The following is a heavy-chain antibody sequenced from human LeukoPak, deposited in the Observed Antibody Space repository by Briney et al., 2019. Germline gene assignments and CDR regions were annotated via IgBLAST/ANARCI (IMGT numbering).Heavy chain of an antibody. CDR2: ISGSGGST. CDR3: AKDQDGDFDY. J-gene: IGHJ4*02. CDR1: GFTFSSYA. Sequence: GGSLSLSCAVSGFTFSSYAMSWVRQAPGKGLEWVSAISGSGGSTYYADSVKGRFTISRDNSKNTLYLQMNSLRAEDTAVYYCAKDQDGDFDYWGQGTLVTVSS. V-gene: IGHV3-23*01. D-gene: IGHD2-15*01.